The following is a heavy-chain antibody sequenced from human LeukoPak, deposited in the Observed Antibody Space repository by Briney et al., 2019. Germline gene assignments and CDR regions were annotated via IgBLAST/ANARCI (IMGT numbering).Heavy chain of an antibody. D-gene: IGHD6-19*01. J-gene: IGHJ6*02. CDR3: ARAHKNSSGWYPLPPQDSYGMDV. V-gene: IGHV1-18*01. CDR2: ISAYNGTT. Sequence: ASVKVSCKASGYTFTSYGTSWVRPTPGQRLEWMGWISAYNGTTNYAQKLQGRVTMTTDTSTSTAYMELRSLRSDDTAVYYCARAHKNSSGWYPLPPQDSYGMDVWGQGTTVTVSS. CDR1: GYTFTSYG.